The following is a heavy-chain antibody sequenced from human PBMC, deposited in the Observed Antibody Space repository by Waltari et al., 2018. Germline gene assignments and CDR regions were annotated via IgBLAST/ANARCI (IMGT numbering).Heavy chain of an antibody. Sequence: QVQLQESGPGLVKPSETLSLTCTVSGGSISSHYWSWIRQPPGKGLEWIGYIYYSGSTNYNPPLKSRVTISVDTSKNQFSRKLSSVTAADTAVYYCARVANWNYPFDYWGQGTLVTVSS. CDR1: GGSISSHY. V-gene: IGHV4-59*11. J-gene: IGHJ4*02. D-gene: IGHD1-7*01. CDR3: ARVANWNYPFDY. CDR2: IYYSGST.